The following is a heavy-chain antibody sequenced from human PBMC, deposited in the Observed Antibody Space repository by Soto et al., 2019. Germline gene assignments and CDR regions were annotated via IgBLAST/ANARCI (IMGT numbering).Heavy chain of an antibody. D-gene: IGHD3-10*01. J-gene: IGHJ6*02. CDR1: GYSISSGYY. Sequence: SETLSLTCAVSGYSISSGYYWGWTRQPPGKGLEWIGSIYHSGSTYYNPSLKSRVTISVDTSKNQFSLKLSSVTAADTAVYYCARVNYYYGSLYYYYGMDVWGQGTTVTVSS. V-gene: IGHV4-38-2*01. CDR3: ARVNYYYGSLYYYYGMDV. CDR2: IYHSGST.